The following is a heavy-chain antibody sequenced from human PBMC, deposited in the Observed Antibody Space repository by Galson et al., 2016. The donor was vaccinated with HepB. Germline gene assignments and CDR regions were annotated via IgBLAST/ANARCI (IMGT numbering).Heavy chain of an antibody. D-gene: IGHD2-15*01. CDR3: ARLRYCNGASCLED. J-gene: IGHJ1*01. CDR2: MHPKTGNT. V-gene: IGHV1-8*01. CDR1: GYTFSNYD. Sequence: SVKVSCKASGYTFSNYDIHWVRQAAGQGLEWMAWMHPKTGNTASAQRFQGRISVTRNMSLDTAYMELSSLRPEDTAFYYCARLRYCNGASCLEDWGQGTLVTVSS.